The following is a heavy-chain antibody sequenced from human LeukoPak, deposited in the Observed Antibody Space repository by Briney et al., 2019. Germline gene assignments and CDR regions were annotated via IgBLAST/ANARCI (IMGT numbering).Heavy chain of an antibody. Sequence: SETLSLTCTVSGGSISSYYWSWIRQPAGKGLEWIGRIYTSGSTNYNPSLKSRVTMSVDTSKNQFSLKLSSVTAADTAVYYRVRERGEQQLATYYYYYMDVWGKGTTVTVSS. CDR3: VRERGEQQLATYYYYYMDV. D-gene: IGHD6-13*01. CDR2: IYTSGST. CDR1: GGSISSYY. J-gene: IGHJ6*03. V-gene: IGHV4-4*07.